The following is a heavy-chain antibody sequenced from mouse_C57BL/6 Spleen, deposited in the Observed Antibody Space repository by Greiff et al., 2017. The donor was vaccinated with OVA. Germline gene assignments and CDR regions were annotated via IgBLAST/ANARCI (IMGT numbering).Heavy chain of an antibody. CDR3: ARRAHYLYYFDY. Sequence: QVQLQQPGAELVRPGSSVKLSCKASGYTFTSYWMAWVKQRPGQGLEWIGNIYPSDSETHYNQKFKDKATLTVDKSSSTAYMQLSSLTSEDSAVYYCARRAHYLYYFDYWGQGTTLTVSS. V-gene: IGHV1-61*01. CDR2: IYPSDSET. D-gene: IGHD1-2*01. J-gene: IGHJ2*01. CDR1: GYTFTSYW.